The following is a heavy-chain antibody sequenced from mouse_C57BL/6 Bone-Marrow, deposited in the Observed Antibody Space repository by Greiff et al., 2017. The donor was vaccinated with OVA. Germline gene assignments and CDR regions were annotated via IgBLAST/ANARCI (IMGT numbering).Heavy chain of an antibody. CDR1: GFSLTSYA. Sequence: VMLVESGPGLVAPSQSLSITCTVSGFSLTSYAISWVRQPPGKGLEWLGVIWTGGGTNYNSALNSRLSISKDNSKSQVFLKMNSLQTDDTARYYCARAYYSNYYAMDYWGQGTSVTVSS. CDR2: IWTGGGT. V-gene: IGHV2-9-1*01. D-gene: IGHD2-5*01. J-gene: IGHJ4*01. CDR3: ARAYYSNYYAMDY.